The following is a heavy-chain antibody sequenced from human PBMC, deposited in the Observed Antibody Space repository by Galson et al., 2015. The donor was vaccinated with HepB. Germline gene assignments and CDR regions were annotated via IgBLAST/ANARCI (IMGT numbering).Heavy chain of an antibody. CDR1: GYTFTSHD. V-gene: IGHV1-8*01. Sequence: SVKVSCKASGYTFTSHDINWVRQATGQGLEWMGWMNPNSGNTGYAQKFQGRVTMTRNTSISTAYMELSSLRSEDTAVYYCARGREWLRLGGYYYYMDVWGKGTTVTVSS. CDR3: ARGREWLRLGGYYYYMDV. J-gene: IGHJ6*03. CDR2: MNPNSGNT. D-gene: IGHD5-12*01.